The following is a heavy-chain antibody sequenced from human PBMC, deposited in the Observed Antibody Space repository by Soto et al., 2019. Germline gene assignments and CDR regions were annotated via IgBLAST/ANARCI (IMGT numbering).Heavy chain of an antibody. V-gene: IGHV3-9*01. Sequence: LSCAASGFTFDDYAMHWVRQAPGKGLEWVSGISWNSGSIGYADSVKGRFTISRDNAKNSLYLQMNSLRAEDTALYYCAKSEGIVVATSWYYYGMDVWGQGTTVTVSS. CDR1: GFTFDDYA. CDR2: ISWNSGSI. J-gene: IGHJ6*02. CDR3: AKSEGIVVATSWYYYGMDV. D-gene: IGHD3-22*01.